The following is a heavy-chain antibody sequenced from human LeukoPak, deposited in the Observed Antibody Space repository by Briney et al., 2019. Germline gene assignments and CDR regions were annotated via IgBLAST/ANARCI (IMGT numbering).Heavy chain of an antibody. CDR3: AELGITIIGGV. J-gene: IGHJ6*04. CDR2: ISSSGSTI. D-gene: IGHD3-10*02. Sequence: GGSLRLSCAGSGFTFSHYSMNWVRQAPGKGLEWVSYISSSGSTIYYADSVKGRFTISRDNAKNSLYLQMNSLRAEDTAVYYCAELGITIIGGVWGKGTTVTISS. V-gene: IGHV3-48*04. CDR1: GFTFSHYS.